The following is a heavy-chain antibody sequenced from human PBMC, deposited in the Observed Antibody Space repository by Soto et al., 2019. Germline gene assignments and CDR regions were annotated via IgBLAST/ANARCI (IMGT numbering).Heavy chain of an antibody. V-gene: IGHV4-39*01. D-gene: IGHD6-13*01. CDR1: GGSISSSSYY. J-gene: IGHJ4*02. Sequence: SETLSLTCTVSGGSISSSSYYWGWILQPPGKGLEWIGSIYYSGSTYYNPSLKSRVTISVDTSKNQFSLKLSSVTAADTAVYYCARQGSSSWYNFGYWGQGTLVTVSS. CDR3: ARQGSSSWYNFGY. CDR2: IYYSGST.